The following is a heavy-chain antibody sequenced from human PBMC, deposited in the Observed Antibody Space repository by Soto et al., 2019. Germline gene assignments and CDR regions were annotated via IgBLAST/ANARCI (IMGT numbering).Heavy chain of an antibody. Sequence: QVQLVESGGGVVQPGRSLRLSCAASGFTFSSYAMHWVRQAPGKGLEWVAVISYDGSNKYYADSVKGRFTISRDNSKNTLYLQMNRLRAEDTAVYYCARGAAVGADYGMDVWGQGTTVTVSS. V-gene: IGHV3-30-3*01. CDR1: GFTFSSYA. J-gene: IGHJ6*02. CDR3: ARGAAVGADYGMDV. D-gene: IGHD6-13*01. CDR2: ISYDGSNK.